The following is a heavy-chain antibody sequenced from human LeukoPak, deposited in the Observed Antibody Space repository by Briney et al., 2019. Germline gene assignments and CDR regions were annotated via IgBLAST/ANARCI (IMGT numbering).Heavy chain of an antibody. Sequence: SETLSLTCTVSGGSISSSSYYWGWVRQPPGKGLEWLGSIYYSGSTYYNPSLKSRVTISVDTSKNQFSLKLSSVTAADTAVYYCARAPNFTLEPTKGGRAFDIWGQGTMVTVSS. D-gene: IGHD1-1*01. CDR2: IYYSGST. CDR3: ARAPNFTLEPTKGGRAFDI. J-gene: IGHJ3*02. V-gene: IGHV4-39*07. CDR1: GGSISSSSYY.